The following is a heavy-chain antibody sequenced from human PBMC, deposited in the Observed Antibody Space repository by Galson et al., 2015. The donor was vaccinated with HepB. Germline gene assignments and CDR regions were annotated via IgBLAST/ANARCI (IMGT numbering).Heavy chain of an antibody. CDR2: IDPSDSYP. D-gene: IGHD1-1*01. Sequence: QSGAEVTKPGESLRISCQGSGYTFADYWITWVRQKPGEGLEWMGRIDPSDSYPDFNPSFEGHVTMSADKSISTAYLHWSSLDASDIGIHYCARRRAGTRANDDAFDIWGQGTLVTVSS. CDR1: GYTFADYW. CDR3: ARRRAGTRANDDAFDI. V-gene: IGHV5-10-1*01. J-gene: IGHJ3*02.